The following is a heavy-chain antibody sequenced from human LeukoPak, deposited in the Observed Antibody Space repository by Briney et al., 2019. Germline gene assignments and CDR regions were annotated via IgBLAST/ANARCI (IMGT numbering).Heavy chain of an antibody. Sequence: PSETLSLTCAVSGGSISSSNWWSWVRQPPGKGLEWIGEIYHSGSTNYNPSLKSRVTISVDKSKNQFSLKLSSVTAADTAVYYCARGGATKTNWFDPWGQGTLVTVSS. D-gene: IGHD1-26*01. CDR1: GGSISSSNW. J-gene: IGHJ5*02. CDR3: ARGGATKTNWFDP. V-gene: IGHV4-4*02. CDR2: IYHSGST.